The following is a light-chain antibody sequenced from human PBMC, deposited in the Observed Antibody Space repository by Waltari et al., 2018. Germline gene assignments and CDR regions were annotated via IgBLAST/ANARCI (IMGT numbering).Light chain of an antibody. V-gene: IGKV1-16*01. Sequence: DIQMTQSPSSLSASVGDRVTITCRASQDIDYFLAWFQQKPGKFPESLIYAATRLQSGVPSRFSASRSATDYSLTITDLQPEDFATYYCQQYFTYPQVAFGPGTKVNVK. CDR2: AAT. J-gene: IGKJ3*01. CDR1: QDIDYF. CDR3: QQYFTYPQVA.